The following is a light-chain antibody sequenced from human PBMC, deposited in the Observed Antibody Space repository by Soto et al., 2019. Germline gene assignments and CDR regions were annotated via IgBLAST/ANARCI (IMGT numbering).Light chain of an antibody. CDR3: QQRSNWPIT. CDR1: QSVSSY. J-gene: IGKJ1*01. CDR2: DAS. V-gene: IGKV3-11*01. Sequence: EIVLTQSPATLSLSPGERATLSCRASQSVSSYLAWYQQKPGQAPRLLIYDASTRATGIPARFSGSGSGTDFTLTIGSLEPEDFAIYYCQQRSNWPITFGQGTKVDIK.